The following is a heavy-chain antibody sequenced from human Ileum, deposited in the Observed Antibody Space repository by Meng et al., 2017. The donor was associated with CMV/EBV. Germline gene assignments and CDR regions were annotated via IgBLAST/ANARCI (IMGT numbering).Heavy chain of an antibody. CDR2: VYSSGST. J-gene: IGHJ4*02. CDR1: GGSSCGYY. V-gene: IGHV4-4*07. Sequence: PGLVELSEALSHTGLSSGGSSCGYYVSWIRQPATKGREWIGRVYSSGSTDYNPSLQSRVTMSVDTSKNQFSLKLSSVTAADTAVYYCARGSSSWAFDYWGQGTLVTVSS. CDR3: ARGSSSWAFDY. D-gene: IGHD2-2*01.